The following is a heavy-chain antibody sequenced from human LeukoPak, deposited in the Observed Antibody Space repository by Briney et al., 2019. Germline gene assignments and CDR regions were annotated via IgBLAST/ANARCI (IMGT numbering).Heavy chain of an antibody. CDR1: GFTFDDYA. D-gene: IGHD5-24*01. Sequence: PGGSLRLSCAASGFTFDDYAMHWVRQAPGKGLEWVSGISWNSGSIGYADSVKGRFTISRDNAKNSLYLQMNSLRAEDTAVYYCAKRKGRWLQFPFDYWGQGTLVTVSS. V-gene: IGHV3-9*01. CDR3: AKRKGRWLQFPFDY. J-gene: IGHJ4*02. CDR2: ISWNSGSI.